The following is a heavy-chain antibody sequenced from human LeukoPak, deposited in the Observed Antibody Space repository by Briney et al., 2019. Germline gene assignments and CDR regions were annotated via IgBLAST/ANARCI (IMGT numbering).Heavy chain of an antibody. J-gene: IGHJ4*02. CDR3: AKLLGPRSHFDY. V-gene: IGHV3-23*01. CDR1: GFTFSSYA. D-gene: IGHD2-8*02. CDR2: ISGSGGST. Sequence: PGGSLRLSCAASGFTFSSYAISWVRQAPGKGLEWVSAISGSGGSTYYADSVKGRFTISRDNSKNTLYLQMNSLRAEDTAVYYCAKLLGPRSHFDYWGQGTLVTVSS.